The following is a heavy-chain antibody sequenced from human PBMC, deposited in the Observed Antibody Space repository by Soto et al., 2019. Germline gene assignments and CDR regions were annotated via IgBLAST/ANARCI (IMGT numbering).Heavy chain of an antibody. CDR3: ARGGGYYNPILFDN. CDR2: ISDYNGNT. D-gene: IGHD1-1*01. CDR1: GYTFTTYG. V-gene: IGHV1-18*01. Sequence: QVQLVQSGAEVKKPGASVKVSCKASGYTFTTYGISWVRRAPGQGLEWMGWISDYNGNTDYAQKFQGRVTMTTDTSTSTPHMELRSLRSDVTAVYYCARGGGYYNPILFDNWGQGTLVTVSS. J-gene: IGHJ4*02.